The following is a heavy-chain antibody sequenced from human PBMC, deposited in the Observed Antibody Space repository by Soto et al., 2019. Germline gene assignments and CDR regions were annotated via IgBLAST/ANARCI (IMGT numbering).Heavy chain of an antibody. CDR2: FYYSGNN. CDR3: AGEGVDSSDGLYYVDF. V-gene: IGHV4-30-4*01. D-gene: IGHD3-3*01. CDR1: GGSTSSDHY. J-gene: IGHJ4*02. Sequence: QVQLQASGPGLVKPSQTLSLTCTVSGGSTSSDHYWSWIRQPPGKCLAWIGPFYYSGNNDYNPSLKSRLAISIYTAKNQFSLKLSSVSAADRAVYFCAGEGVDSSDGLYYVDFCGQGSLVTVSS.